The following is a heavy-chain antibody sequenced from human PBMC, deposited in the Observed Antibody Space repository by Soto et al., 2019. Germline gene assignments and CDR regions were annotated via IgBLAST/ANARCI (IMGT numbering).Heavy chain of an antibody. D-gene: IGHD2-2*02. V-gene: IGHV1-18*01. CDR1: GYTFTSYG. CDR2: ISAYNGNT. CDR3: ARPGYCSSTSCYKASFDY. J-gene: IGHJ4*02. Sequence: GASVKVSCKASGYTFTSYGISWVRQAPGQGLEWMGWISAYNGNTNYAQKLQGRVTMTTDTSTSTAYMELRSLRSDDTAVYYCARPGYCSSTSCYKASFDYWGQGTLVTVSS.